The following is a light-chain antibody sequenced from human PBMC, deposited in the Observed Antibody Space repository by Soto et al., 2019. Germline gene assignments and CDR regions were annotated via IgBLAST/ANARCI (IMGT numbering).Light chain of an antibody. J-gene: IGKJ1*01. Sequence: EIVMTQSPATLSVSPGERATLSCRASRSVSNNLAWYQQKPGQAPRLLIYGASTSATGIPARFSGSGSGTEFTLTISSLRSEDLAVYYCQQYNNWPRTFGQGTKVEIK. CDR2: GAS. V-gene: IGKV3-15*01. CDR1: RSVSNN. CDR3: QQYNNWPRT.